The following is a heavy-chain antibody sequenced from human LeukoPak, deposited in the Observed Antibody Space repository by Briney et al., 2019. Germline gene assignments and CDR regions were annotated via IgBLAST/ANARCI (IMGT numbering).Heavy chain of an antibody. V-gene: IGHV3-30*02. CDR2: IRYDGTNK. D-gene: IGHD6-13*01. CDR3: ARVQAAAGTLYFDY. CDR1: GFSFSSYG. Sequence: PGGSLRLSCAASGFSFSSYGMHWVRQAPGKGLEWVAFIRYDGTNKYYADSVKGRFTISRGNAKNSLYLQMNSLRAEDTAVYYCARVQAAAGTLYFDYWGQGTLVTVSS. J-gene: IGHJ4*02.